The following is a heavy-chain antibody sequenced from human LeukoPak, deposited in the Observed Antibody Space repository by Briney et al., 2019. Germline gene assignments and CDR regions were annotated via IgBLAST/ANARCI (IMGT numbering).Heavy chain of an antibody. J-gene: IGHJ5*02. D-gene: IGHD3-3*01. CDR1: GGSFSGYY. CDR3: ARRDFWSGYYLDP. Sequence: PSETLSLTCAVYGGSFSGYYWSWIRQPPGKGLEWIGEINHSGSTNYNPSLKSRVAISVDTSKNRFSLKLSSVTAADTAVYYCARRDFWSGYYLDPWGQGTLVTVSS. V-gene: IGHV4-34*01. CDR2: INHSGST.